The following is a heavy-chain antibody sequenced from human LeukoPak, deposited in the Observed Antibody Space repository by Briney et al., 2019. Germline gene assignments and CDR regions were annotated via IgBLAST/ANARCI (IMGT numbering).Heavy chain of an antibody. D-gene: IGHD3-16*02. Sequence: KPSETLSLTCAVSGDSISSGGYSWSWIRQTPGKGLEWIAYIHDSGSTYNNPSLKTRLSISIDTSKNQFSLKLNSVTAADTAVYYCARAAYDYVWGSYRHNWFDPWGQGTLVTVSS. CDR1: GDSISSGGYS. CDR2: IHDSGST. V-gene: IGHV4-30-4*07. CDR3: ARAAYDYVWGSYRHNWFDP. J-gene: IGHJ5*02.